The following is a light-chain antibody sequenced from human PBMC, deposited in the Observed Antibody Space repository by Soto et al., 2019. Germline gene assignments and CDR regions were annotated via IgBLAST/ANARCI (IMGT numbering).Light chain of an antibody. Sequence: DIQLTQSPSFLSASVGDRVTITCRASQGISRYLVWYQQKPGKAPKLLIYGASTLQSGVPSRFSGSGSGTEFTLTISSLQPEDFAAYYCLQLDNSPPYPFGQGTKLEIK. J-gene: IGKJ2*01. V-gene: IGKV1-9*01. CDR2: GAS. CDR3: LQLDNSPPYP. CDR1: QGISRY.